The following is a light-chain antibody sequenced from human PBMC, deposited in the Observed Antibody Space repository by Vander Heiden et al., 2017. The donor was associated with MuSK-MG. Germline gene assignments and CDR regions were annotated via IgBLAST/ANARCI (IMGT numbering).Light chain of an antibody. CDR2: KDS. J-gene: IGLJ3*02. Sequence: SYELTQPSSVSVSPGQTARITCSGDVLAKKYARWFQQKPGQAPVLGMYKDSERPSGIPERFSGSSSGTTVTLTISGAQVEDDAYYDCYSAADNNPWVFGGGTKLTVL. V-gene: IGLV3-27*01. CDR3: YSAADNNPWV. CDR1: VLAKKY.